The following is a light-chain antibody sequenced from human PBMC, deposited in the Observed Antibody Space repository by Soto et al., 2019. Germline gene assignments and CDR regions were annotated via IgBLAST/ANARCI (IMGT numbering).Light chain of an antibody. V-gene: IGKV3-20*01. CDR3: QQYGRSPA. CDR1: QSVSSSY. J-gene: IGKJ4*01. CDR2: GAS. Sequence: EIVLTQSPGTLSLSPGERATLSCRASQSVSSSYLAWYQQKPGQAPRLLIYGASSRATGIPDRFSGSGSGTDFTLTISRLEPEDVAVYYCQQYGRSPAFGGGNKVEIK.